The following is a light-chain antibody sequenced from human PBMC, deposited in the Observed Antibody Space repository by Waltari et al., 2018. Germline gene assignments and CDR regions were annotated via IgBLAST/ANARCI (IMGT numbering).Light chain of an antibody. Sequence: EIVLTQSPGTLSLSPGERATLSCRASQSVGRSLAWYQQKRGRAPSLLIYATSNRATGIPDRFSGSGSGTDFSLTISRLEPEDFAVYYCQHYVRLPVTFGLGTKVEIK. CDR1: QSVGRS. V-gene: IGKV3-20*01. CDR2: ATS. CDR3: QHYVRLPVT. J-gene: IGKJ1*01.